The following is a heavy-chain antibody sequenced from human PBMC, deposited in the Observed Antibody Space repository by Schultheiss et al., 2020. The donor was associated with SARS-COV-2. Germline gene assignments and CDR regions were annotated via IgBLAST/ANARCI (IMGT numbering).Heavy chain of an antibody. Sequence: GESLKISCAASGFTFINYALNWVRQAPGKGLEWVSAISGSGTTPYYADSVKGRFTISRDNAKNSLYLQMNSLRAEDTAVYYCARLSSTSCLDYWGQGTLVTVSS. CDR1: GFTFINYA. CDR2: ISGSGTTP. V-gene: IGHV3-48*04. J-gene: IGHJ4*02. D-gene: IGHD2-2*01. CDR3: ARLSSTSCLDY.